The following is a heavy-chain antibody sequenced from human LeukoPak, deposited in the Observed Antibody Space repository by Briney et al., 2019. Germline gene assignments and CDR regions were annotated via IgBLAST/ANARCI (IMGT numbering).Heavy chain of an antibody. Sequence: GGSLRLSCAASRFSFRNYWMHWVRQAPGKGLVWVSRINSDGSSTTYADSVKGRFTISRDNAKNTLYLQMDSLRAGDTAMFYCARAPIQYCGGDCDTFDIWGQGTMVTVSS. J-gene: IGHJ3*02. CDR3: ARAPIQYCGGDCDTFDI. V-gene: IGHV3-74*01. CDR1: RFSFRNYW. D-gene: IGHD2-21*02. CDR2: INSDGSST.